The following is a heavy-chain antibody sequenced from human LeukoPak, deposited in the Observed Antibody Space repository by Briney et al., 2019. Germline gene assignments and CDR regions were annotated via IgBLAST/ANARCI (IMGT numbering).Heavy chain of an antibody. V-gene: IGHV3-30-3*02. CDR3: AKTTVQEYSSSWYDRGPFDY. Sequence: GRSLRLSCAASGFTFSSYAMHWVRQAPGKGLEWVAVISYDGSNKYYADSVKGRFTISRDNSKNTLYLQMNSLRAEDTAVYYCAKTTVQEYSSSWYDRGPFDYWGQGTLVTVSS. J-gene: IGHJ4*02. D-gene: IGHD6-13*01. CDR2: ISYDGSNK. CDR1: GFTFSSYA.